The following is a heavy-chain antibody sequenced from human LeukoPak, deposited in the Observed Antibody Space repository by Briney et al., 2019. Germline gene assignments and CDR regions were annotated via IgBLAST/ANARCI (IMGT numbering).Heavy chain of an antibody. D-gene: IGHD3-10*01. CDR2: IYYNGST. V-gene: IGHV4-30-4*08. CDR3: ARTSLGGAWFDP. CDR1: GGSISSGDYY. Sequence: SETLSFTCTVSGGSISSGDYYWSWIRQPPGKGLEWIGYIYYNGSTYYNPSLTSRVTISVDTSKNQFSLKLSSVTAADTAVYYCARTSLGGAWFDPWGQGTLVTVSS. J-gene: IGHJ5*02.